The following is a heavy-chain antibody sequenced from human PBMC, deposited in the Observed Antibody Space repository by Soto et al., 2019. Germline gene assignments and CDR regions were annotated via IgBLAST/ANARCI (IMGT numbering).Heavy chain of an antibody. V-gene: IGHV4-31*03. J-gene: IGHJ6*02. D-gene: IGHD2-2*01. CDR1: GGSISSGGYY. CDR3: ASVAAALGGYCMDV. Sequence: QVQLQESGPGLVKPSQTLSLTCTVSGGSISSGGYYWSCIRQHPGKGLEWIGYIYYGGSTYYNPSLKRRVTISVDTSKNQSSLKPSSVTAADTAVYYCASVAAALGGYCMDVWGQGTTVTVSS. CDR2: IYYGGST.